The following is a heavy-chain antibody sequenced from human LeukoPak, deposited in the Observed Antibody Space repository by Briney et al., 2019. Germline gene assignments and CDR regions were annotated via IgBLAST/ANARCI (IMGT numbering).Heavy chain of an antibody. J-gene: IGHJ4*02. D-gene: IGHD5-24*01. CDR3: ARDRPRWLQTQYHLDQ. V-gene: IGHV4-4*07. CDR1: GGSISGYY. Sequence: SETLSLTYTVSGGSISGYYWTWIRQPAGKGLEWIGRINSGGNANYNPSLGSRVTIAIDKSKNQFSLKLTSVTAADTAVYYCARDRPRWLQTQYHLDQWGQGTLVTVSS. CDR2: INSGGNA.